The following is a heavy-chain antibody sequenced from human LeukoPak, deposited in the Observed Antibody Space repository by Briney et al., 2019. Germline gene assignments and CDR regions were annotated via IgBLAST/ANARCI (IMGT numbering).Heavy chain of an antibody. Sequence: QTGGSLRLSCSASGFTFSTYAMAWVRQAPGKGLEWVSCISINARVTYYGESVRGRFTISRDNSKNTLYLQMNSLRAEDTAVYYCAKEGLRGSWLIWDAFDIWGQGTMVTVSS. CDR2: ISINARVT. CDR1: GFTFSTYA. CDR3: AKEGLRGSWLIWDAFDI. D-gene: IGHD2-15*01. V-gene: IGHV3-23*01. J-gene: IGHJ3*02.